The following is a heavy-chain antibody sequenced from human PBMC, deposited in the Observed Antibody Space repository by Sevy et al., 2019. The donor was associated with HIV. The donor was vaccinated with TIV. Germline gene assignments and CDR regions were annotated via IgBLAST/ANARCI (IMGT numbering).Heavy chain of an antibody. J-gene: IGHJ4*01. CDR1: GSTLTGLS. CDR3: ASSRDYYASHGPNFNY. V-gene: IGHV1-24*01. D-gene: IGHD3-10*01. CDR2: FDPEDGEI. Sequence: ASVKVSCKISGSTLTGLSMHWVRQARGKGLEWMVGFDPEDGEIIYAQKFQGRVTLTEDTSTVTAYMTLSSLRSEDTAVYYFASSRDYYASHGPNFNYWGQGTLVTVSS.